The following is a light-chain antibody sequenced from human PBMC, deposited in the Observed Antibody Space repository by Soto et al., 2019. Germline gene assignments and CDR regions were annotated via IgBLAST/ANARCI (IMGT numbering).Light chain of an antibody. V-gene: IGKV3-15*01. CDR2: GAS. CDR1: QTVASN. Sequence: EIVMTQSPASLSVSPGDGATLSCRASQTVASNLAWYQQKPGQGPRLLIHGASTRAAGVPARFSGSGSGTDFTLTISSLQSEYVAVYYCQQYHNWPPQYTFGQGTKLQIK. J-gene: IGKJ2*01. CDR3: QQYHNWPPQYT.